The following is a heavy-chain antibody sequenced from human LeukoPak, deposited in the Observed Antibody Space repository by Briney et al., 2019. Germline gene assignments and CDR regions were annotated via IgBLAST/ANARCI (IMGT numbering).Heavy chain of an antibody. CDR1: GGSFSGYY. Sequence: SETLSLTCAVYGGSFSGYYWSWIRQPPGKGLEWIGEINHSGSTNYNPSLKSRVTISVDTSKNQFSLKLSSVTAADTAVYYCAVSVRATGGYYWGQGTLVTVSS. CDR2: INHSGST. CDR3: AVSVRATGGYY. D-gene: IGHD1-26*01. J-gene: IGHJ4*02. V-gene: IGHV4-34*01.